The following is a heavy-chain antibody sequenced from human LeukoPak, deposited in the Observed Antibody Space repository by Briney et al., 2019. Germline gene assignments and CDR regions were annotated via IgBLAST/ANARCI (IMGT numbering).Heavy chain of an antibody. CDR3: AADFGSSGYVFDY. D-gene: IGHD3-22*01. CDR2: IIVGSGNT. V-gene: IGHV1-58*02. J-gene: IGHJ4*02. CDR1: GFTFTSSA. Sequence: GTSVKVSCKASGFTFTSSAMQWVRQARGQRLEWIGWIIVGSGNTNYAQKFQERVTITRHMSTSTAYMELSSLRSEDTAVYYCAADFGSSGYVFDYWGQGTLVTVSS.